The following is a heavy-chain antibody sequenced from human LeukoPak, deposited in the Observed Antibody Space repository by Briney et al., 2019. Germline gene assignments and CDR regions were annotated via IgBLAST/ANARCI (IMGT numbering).Heavy chain of an antibody. D-gene: IGHD2-15*01. CDR1: GYTFTGYY. J-gene: IGHJ6*02. V-gene: IGHV1-18*04. CDR2: ISAYNGNT. CDR3: ARDLGYCSGGSCRPLYYYYYGMDV. Sequence: ASVKVSCKASGYTFTGYYMHWVRQAPGQGLEWMGWISAYNGNTNYAQKLQGRVTMTTDTSTSTAYMELRSLRSDDTAVYYCARDLGYCSGGSCRPLYYYYYGMDVWGQGTTVTVSS.